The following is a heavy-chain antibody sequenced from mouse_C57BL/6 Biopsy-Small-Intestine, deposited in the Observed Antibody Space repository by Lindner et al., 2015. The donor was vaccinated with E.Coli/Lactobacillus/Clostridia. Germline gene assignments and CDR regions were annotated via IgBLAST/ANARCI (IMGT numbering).Heavy chain of an antibody. V-gene: IGHV1-64*01. CDR2: INPSDCRT. Sequence: SVKVSCKASGYTFSTYHIHWVRQAPGQGLEWMGMINPSDCRTSYAQKFQGSVTMTRDTSTSTVYLELSSLRSEDTAVYYCARATIHFDYWGQGTLVTVSS. CDR1: GYTFSTYH. CDR3: ARATIHFDY. D-gene: IGHD2-12*01. J-gene: IGHJ4*01.